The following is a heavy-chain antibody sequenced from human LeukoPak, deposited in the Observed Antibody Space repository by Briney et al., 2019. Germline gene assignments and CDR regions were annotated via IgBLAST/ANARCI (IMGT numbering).Heavy chain of an antibody. CDR3: AKRGFCSGDTYYSYLFDY. V-gene: IGHV3-30*18. Sequence: GGSLRLSCAASGFPFTYFGMHWVRQAPGKGLEWVSLISSDGSDKDYADSVKGRFTISRDNPKNTLYLQMNSLRPEDTAVYYCAKRGFCSGDTYYSYLFDYWGQGTLVTVSS. J-gene: IGHJ4*02. D-gene: IGHD2-15*01. CDR2: ISSDGSDK. CDR1: GFPFTYFG.